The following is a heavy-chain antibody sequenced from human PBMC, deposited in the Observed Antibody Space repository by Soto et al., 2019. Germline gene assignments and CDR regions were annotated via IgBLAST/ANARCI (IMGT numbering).Heavy chain of an antibody. D-gene: IGHD2-2*01. CDR1: GYTFTKYH. V-gene: IGHV1-46*04. CDR2: INPSVGSR. Sequence: APVKVSRKASGYTFTKYHIHWVRQAPGQGLEWMGVINPSVGSRSYAQKLQGRVTMTRDTSTSTVYMELSSLRSEDTAVYYCSRDLGDDNSTSALYHGMDVWGQGSTVTVSS. CDR3: SRDLGDDNSTSALYHGMDV. J-gene: IGHJ6*02.